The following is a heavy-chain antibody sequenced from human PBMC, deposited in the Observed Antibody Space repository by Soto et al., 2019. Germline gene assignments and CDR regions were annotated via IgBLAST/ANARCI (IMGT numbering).Heavy chain of an antibody. J-gene: IGHJ4*02. D-gene: IGHD6-19*01. CDR2: IWYDGSNK. CDR1: GFTFSSYG. CDR3: ARVPSSGWYRYFDY. V-gene: IGHV3-33*01. Sequence: QVQLVESGGGVVQPGRSLRLSCAASGFTFSSYGMHWVRQAPGKGLEWVAVIWYDGSNKYYADSVKGRFTISRDNSKNTLYLQMNSLRAEDTAVYYCARVPSSGWYRYFDYWGQGTLVTVSS.